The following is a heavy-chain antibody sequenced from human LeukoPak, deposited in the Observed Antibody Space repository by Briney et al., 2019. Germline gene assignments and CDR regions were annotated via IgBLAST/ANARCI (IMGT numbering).Heavy chain of an antibody. CDR2: IDDSGRST. V-gene: IGHV3-23*01. D-gene: IGHD1-26*01. CDR3: AKDVNLDVGATSY. J-gene: IGHJ4*02. CDR1: GFTFWTNA. Sequence: GGPLRLSCAASGFTFWTNAITWVRQAPGKGLDWVSTIDDSGRSTYYADSVKGRFTISRDNSKNTVHLQMNSLRAEDTAVYYCAKDVNLDVGATSYWGQGTLVTVSS.